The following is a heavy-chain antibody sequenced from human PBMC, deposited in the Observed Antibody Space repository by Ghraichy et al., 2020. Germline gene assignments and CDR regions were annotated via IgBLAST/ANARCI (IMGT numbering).Heavy chain of an antibody. J-gene: IGHJ4*02. V-gene: IGHV4-59*01. CDR1: GGSISSYY. D-gene: IGHD6-19*01. Sequence: SQTLSLTCTVSGGSISSYYWSWIRQPPGKGLEWIGYIYYSGSTNYNPSLKSRVTISVDTSKNQFSLKLSSVTAADTAVYYCASIAVDGVDYWGQGTLVTVSS. CDR2: IYYSGST. CDR3: ASIAVDGVDY.